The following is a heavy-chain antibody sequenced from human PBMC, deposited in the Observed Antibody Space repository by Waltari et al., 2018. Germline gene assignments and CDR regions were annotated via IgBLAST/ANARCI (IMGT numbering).Heavy chain of an antibody. J-gene: IGHJ4*02. CDR1: GFTFGDFP. Sequence: EVQLVEFGGGLVQPGRSLRLSCTASGFTFGDFPMGWVRQAPGKGLEWVGFIRRKGYSGTTEYAASVKGSFTISRDDSKSVAYLQMNSLKTEDTAVYYCARDASYSTGSSYDCWGQGTLVTVSS. D-gene: IGHD6-19*01. CDR3: ARDASYSTGSSYDC. V-gene: IGHV3-49*04. CDR2: IRRKGYSGTT.